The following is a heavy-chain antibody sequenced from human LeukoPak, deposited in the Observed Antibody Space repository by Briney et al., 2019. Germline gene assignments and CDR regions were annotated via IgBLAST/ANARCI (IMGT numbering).Heavy chain of an antibody. D-gene: IGHD3-10*01. CDR3: ASQPPWRGSGSYSLFDY. V-gene: IGHV3-23*01. J-gene: IGHJ4*02. CDR1: GFTFSSYA. Sequence: PGGSLRLSCAASGFTFSSYAMSWVRQAPGKGLEWVSALSGSGGSTSYADSVKGRFTISRDNSKNTLYLQMNSLRAEDTAVYYCASQPPWRGSGSYSLFDYWGQGTLVTVSS. CDR2: LSGSGGST.